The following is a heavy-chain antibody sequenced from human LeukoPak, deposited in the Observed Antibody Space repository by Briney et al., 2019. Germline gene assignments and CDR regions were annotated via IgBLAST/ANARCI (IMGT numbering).Heavy chain of an antibody. CDR3: ARVGREWELRGGVSFVLDY. Sequence: SETLSLTCTVSGGSISSTGYYWGWIRQPPGKGLEWIGSFYYGGSTNYNPSVKSRVTISVDTSKNQFSLKLSSVTAADTAVYYCARVGREWELRGGVSFVLDYWGQGTLVTVSS. CDR1: GGSISSTGYY. J-gene: IGHJ4*02. CDR2: FYYGGST. D-gene: IGHD1-26*01. V-gene: IGHV4-39*07.